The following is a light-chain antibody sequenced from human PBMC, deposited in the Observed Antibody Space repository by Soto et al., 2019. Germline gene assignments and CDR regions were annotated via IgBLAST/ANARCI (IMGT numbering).Light chain of an antibody. Sequence: QSVLTQPPSVSGAPGQRVTISCTGSNSNIGTGYDVHWYQQLPGTAPRLVIYGNTKRPSGVPDRFSGSKSGTSASLAITGLQAEDEADYYCQSYDPSLNGFYVFGSGTKVTVL. CDR3: QSYDPSLNGFYV. CDR1: NSNIGTGYD. CDR2: GNT. V-gene: IGLV1-40*01. J-gene: IGLJ1*01.